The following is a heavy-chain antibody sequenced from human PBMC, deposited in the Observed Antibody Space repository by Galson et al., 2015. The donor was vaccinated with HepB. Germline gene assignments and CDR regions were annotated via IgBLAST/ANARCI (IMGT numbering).Heavy chain of an antibody. J-gene: IGHJ5*02. CDR2: NAGNGPT. Sequence: SVKAAGKASGYTFSHNAIHWLRQAPGQRLEWMGWNAGNGPTKYSQNFLASVTFTRDTAASTAYMELNTLTSEDTAVYYCARVLLEGEASFDPWGRGTLVIVSS. V-gene: IGHV1-3*01. D-gene: IGHD1-1*01. CDR1: GYTFSHNA. CDR3: ARVLLEGEASFDP.